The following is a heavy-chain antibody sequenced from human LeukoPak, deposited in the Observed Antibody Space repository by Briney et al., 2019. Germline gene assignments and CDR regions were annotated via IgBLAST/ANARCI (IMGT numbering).Heavy chain of an antibody. V-gene: IGHV4-30-2*01. CDR3: ARESLNYYDSSGYGYFQH. CDR1: GGSISSGGYS. CDR2: IYHSGST. D-gene: IGHD3-22*01. Sequence: SETLSLTCAVSGGSISSGGYSWSWIRQPPGKGLEWIGYIYHSGSTYYNPSLKSRVTISVDRSKNQFSLKLSSVTAADTAVYYCARESLNYYDSSGYGYFQHWGQGTLVTVSS. J-gene: IGHJ1*01.